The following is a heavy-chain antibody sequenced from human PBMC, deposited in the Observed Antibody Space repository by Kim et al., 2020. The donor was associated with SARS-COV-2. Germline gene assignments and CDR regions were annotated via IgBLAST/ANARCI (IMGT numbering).Heavy chain of an antibody. CDR3: ATYGSGIYNDPQFDC. V-gene: IGHV3-48*02. D-gene: IGHD3-10*01. Sequence: ESVRGRFTISRDYAKNSLYLQMNSLRDDDTAMYYCATYGSGIYNDPQFDCWGQGTLVTVSS. J-gene: IGHJ4*02.